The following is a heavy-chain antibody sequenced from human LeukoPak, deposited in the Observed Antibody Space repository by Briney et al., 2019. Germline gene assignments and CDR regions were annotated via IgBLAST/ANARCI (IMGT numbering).Heavy chain of an antibody. V-gene: IGHV3-23*01. J-gene: IGHJ4*02. CDR2: ISGSGDNT. Sequence: PGGSLRLSCAASGFTFSTYAMTWVRQAPGKGLEWVSTISGSGDNTYYADSVKGRFTISRDNSKNMVYLQMNSLRAEDTAIYYCGKDQAFYYDTTSFHWGQGTLVTVSS. CDR1: GFTFSTYA. D-gene: IGHD3-22*01. CDR3: GKDQAFYYDTTSFH.